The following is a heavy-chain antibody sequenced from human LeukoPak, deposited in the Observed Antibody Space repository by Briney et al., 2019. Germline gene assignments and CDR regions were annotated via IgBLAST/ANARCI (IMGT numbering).Heavy chain of an antibody. CDR1: GLTFRNAW. CDR2: ISYDGSNK. V-gene: IGHV3-30*01. Sequence: PGGSLRLFCGASGLTFRNAWMTWVRQAPGKGLEWVAVISYDGSNKYYADSVKGRFTISRDNSKNTLYLQMNSLRAEDTAAYYCESQLLTLPYYFDYWGQGTLVTVSS. D-gene: IGHD2-2*01. J-gene: IGHJ4*02. CDR3: ESQLLTLPYYFDY.